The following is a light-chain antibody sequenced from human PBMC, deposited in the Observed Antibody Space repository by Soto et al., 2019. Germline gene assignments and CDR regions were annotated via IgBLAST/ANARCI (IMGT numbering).Light chain of an antibody. J-gene: IGKJ2*01. CDR2: DAS. V-gene: IGKV3-20*01. CDR3: QQYGGSPLT. CDR1: QSVYSNY. Sequence: EIVLTQSPGTLSLSPGERAILSCRASQSVYSNYLAWYQQKPGQAPRLLIYDASSRATGIPDRLSGSGSGTDFTLTISRLEPEDFAVYYCQQYGGSPLTFGHGTKLESK.